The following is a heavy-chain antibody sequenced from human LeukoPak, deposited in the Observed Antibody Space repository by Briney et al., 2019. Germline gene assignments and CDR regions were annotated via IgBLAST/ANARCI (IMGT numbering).Heavy chain of an antibody. Sequence: SETLSLTCADYGGSFSGYYWSWIRQPPGKGLEWIGEINHSGSTNYNPSLKSRVTISVDTSKNQFSLKLSSVTAADTAVYYCAGGLPHYDSSGHTDYWGQGTLVTVSS. D-gene: IGHD3-22*01. J-gene: IGHJ4*02. CDR1: GGSFSGYY. V-gene: IGHV4-34*01. CDR2: INHSGST. CDR3: AGGLPHYDSSGHTDY.